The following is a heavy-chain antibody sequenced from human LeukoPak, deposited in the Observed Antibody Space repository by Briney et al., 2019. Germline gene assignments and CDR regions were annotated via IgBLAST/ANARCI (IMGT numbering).Heavy chain of an antibody. CDR3: ARDSGRSGYYPVRY. CDR2: IYHSGST. D-gene: IGHD3-3*01. Sequence: PSQTLSLTCTVSGGSISSGGYYWSWIRQPPGKGLEWIGYIYHSGSTYYNPSLKSRVTISVDRSKNQFSLKLSSVTAADTAVYYCARDSGRSGYYPVRYWGQGTLVTVSS. CDR1: GGSISSGGYY. V-gene: IGHV4-30-2*01. J-gene: IGHJ4*02.